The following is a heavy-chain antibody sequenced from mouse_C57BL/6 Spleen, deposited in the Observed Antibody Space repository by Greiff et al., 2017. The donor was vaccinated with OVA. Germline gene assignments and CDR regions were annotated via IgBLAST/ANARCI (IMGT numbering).Heavy chain of an antibody. CDR2: INPNNGGT. J-gene: IGHJ4*01. CDR3: ARYDYYGSSLYAMDY. V-gene: IGHV1-22*01. Sequence: EVQLVESGPELVKPGASVKMSCKASGYTFTDYNMHWVKQSHGKSLEWIGYINPNNGGTSYNQKFKGKATLTVNKSSSTAYMELRSLTSEDSAVYYCARYDYYGSSLYAMDYWGQGTSVTVSS. D-gene: IGHD1-1*01. CDR1: GYTFTDYN.